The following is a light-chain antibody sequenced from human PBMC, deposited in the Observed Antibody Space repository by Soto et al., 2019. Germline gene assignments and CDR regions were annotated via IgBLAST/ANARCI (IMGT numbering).Light chain of an antibody. V-gene: IGKV3-11*01. J-gene: IGKJ4*01. Sequence: EIVLTQSPATLSLSPGERATLSCRASQSVSSYLACYQQKPGRAPRLLIYDASNRATGIPARFSGSGSGTDFTLTISSLEPEDFAVYYCQQRSNWPPSLTFGGGTKVEIK. CDR2: DAS. CDR3: QQRSNWPPSLT. CDR1: QSVSSY.